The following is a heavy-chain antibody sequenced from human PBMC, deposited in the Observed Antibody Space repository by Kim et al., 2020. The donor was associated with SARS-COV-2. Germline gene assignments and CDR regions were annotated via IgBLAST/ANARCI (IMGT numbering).Heavy chain of an antibody. CDR2: ISAYNGNT. CDR3: ARDLIRDPYYYDSSGYYAFDI. V-gene: IGHV1-18*01. Sequence: ASVKVSCKASGYTFTSYGISWVRQAPGQGLEWMGWISAYNGNTNYAQKLQGRVTMTTDTSTSTAYMELRSLRSDDTAVYYCARDLIRDPYYYDSSGYYAFDIWGQGTMVTVSS. J-gene: IGHJ3*02. D-gene: IGHD3-22*01. CDR1: GYTFTSYG.